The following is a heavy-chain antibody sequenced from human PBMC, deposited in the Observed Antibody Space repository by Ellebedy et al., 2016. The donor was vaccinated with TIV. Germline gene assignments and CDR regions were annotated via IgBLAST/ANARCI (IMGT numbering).Heavy chain of an antibody. CDR2: IDPEDGKT. Sequence: ASVKVSXKVSRYTLTEVTLHWVRQAPGKGLEWMGGIDPEDGKTIYAQKFQGRVTMTEDTFTDTAYLELSSLRSEDSAVYYCGTGDWTFLGMDVWGPGTTVTVSS. CDR1: RYTLTEVT. J-gene: IGHJ6*02. CDR3: GTGDWTFLGMDV. D-gene: IGHD2-21*02. V-gene: IGHV1-24*01.